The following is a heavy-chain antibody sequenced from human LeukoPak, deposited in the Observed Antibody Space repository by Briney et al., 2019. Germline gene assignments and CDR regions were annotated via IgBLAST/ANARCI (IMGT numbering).Heavy chain of an antibody. CDR3: ARASRITIFGVVIGAFDI. Sequence: SETLSLTCTVSGGSISSYYWSWIRQPPGKGLEWIGYIYYSGSTNYNPSLKSRVTISVDTSKNQFSLKLSSVTAADTAVYYCARASRITIFGVVIGAFDIWGQGTMVTVSS. D-gene: IGHD3-3*01. V-gene: IGHV4-59*01. CDR2: IYYSGST. CDR1: GGSISSYY. J-gene: IGHJ3*02.